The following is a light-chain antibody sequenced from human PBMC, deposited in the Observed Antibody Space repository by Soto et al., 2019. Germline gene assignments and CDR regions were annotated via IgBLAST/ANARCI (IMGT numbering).Light chain of an antibody. CDR3: QQYGSSGYT. V-gene: IGKV3-20*01. Sequence: EIVLTQSPGTLSLSPGERATLSCRASQSVSSRYLDWYQQKPGQAPRLLIYGASSRSTGIPDRFSGSWSGTDFTLTISRLEPEDFAVYYCQQYGSSGYTFGQGTKLEIK. J-gene: IGKJ2*01. CDR2: GAS. CDR1: QSVSSRY.